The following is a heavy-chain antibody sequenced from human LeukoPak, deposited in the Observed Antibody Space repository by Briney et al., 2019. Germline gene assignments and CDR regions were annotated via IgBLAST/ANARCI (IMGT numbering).Heavy chain of an antibody. D-gene: IGHD1-26*01. CDR3: AREFRQSGSYYVGFDY. Sequence: SSETLSLTCTVSGGSISGGSYYWSWIRQPAGKGLEWIGRIYTSGSTNYNPSLKSRVTISVDTSKNQFSLKLGSVTAADTAVYYCAREFRQSGSYYVGFDYWGQGTLVTVSS. J-gene: IGHJ4*02. CDR1: GGSISGGSYY. CDR2: IYTSGST. V-gene: IGHV4-61*02.